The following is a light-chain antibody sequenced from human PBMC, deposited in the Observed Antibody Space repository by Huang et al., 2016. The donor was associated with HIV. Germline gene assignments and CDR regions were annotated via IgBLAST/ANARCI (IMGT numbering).Light chain of an antibody. CDR2: GAS. CDR1: QSVSSN. V-gene: IGKV3-15*01. CDR3: QQYKDWPLT. J-gene: IGKJ4*01. Sequence: EMVVTQSPATLSVSPGDRATLSCRASQSVSSNLAWYQQKPGQAPRLLIYGASTRATGIPARFSGSGSGTEFTLTISSLQSEDFALYYCQQYKDWPLTFGGGSKVEI.